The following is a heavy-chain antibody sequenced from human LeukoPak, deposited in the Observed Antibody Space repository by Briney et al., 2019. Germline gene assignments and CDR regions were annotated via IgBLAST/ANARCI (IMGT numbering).Heavy chain of an antibody. CDR2: MSFDGNNK. Sequence: PGGSLRLSCAASGFSFSTYAMFWVRQAPGKGLEWVAVMSFDGNNKYHADSVKGRFTISRDNSKKMLYLQMNSLRAEDTALYYCVRGPIQYYSGSGSYFDYWGQGTLVTVSS. CDR3: VRGPIQYYSGSGSYFDY. CDR1: GFSFSTYA. D-gene: IGHD3-10*01. J-gene: IGHJ4*02. V-gene: IGHV3-30*04.